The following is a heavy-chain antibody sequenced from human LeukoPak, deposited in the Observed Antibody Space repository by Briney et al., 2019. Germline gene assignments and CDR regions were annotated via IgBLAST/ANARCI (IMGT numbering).Heavy chain of an antibody. J-gene: IGHJ4*02. V-gene: IGHV3-23*01. D-gene: IGHD3-3*01. CDR2: ISGSGVTT. CDR1: GFPFSTNA. Sequence: PGGSLRLSCAASGFPFSTNAMTWVRKAPGKGLEWFSAISGSGVTTYYADSVKGRFTISRDNSRNTLYLQMNSLRAEDTAVYYCAKAYYGDYYDYWGQGALVTVSS. CDR3: AKAYYGDYYDY.